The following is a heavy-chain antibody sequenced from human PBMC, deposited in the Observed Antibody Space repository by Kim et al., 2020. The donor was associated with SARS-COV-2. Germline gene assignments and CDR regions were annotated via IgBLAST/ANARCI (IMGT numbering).Heavy chain of an antibody. Sequence: SVKVSCKASGFTFTSSAVQWVRQARGQRLEWIGWIVVGSGNTNYAQKFQERVTITRDMSTSTAYMELSSLRSEDTAVYYCAAEARITGTNYYYGMDVWGQGTTVTVSS. J-gene: IGHJ6*02. D-gene: IGHD1-7*01. CDR2: IVVGSGNT. CDR1: GFTFTSSA. CDR3: AAEARITGTNYYYGMDV. V-gene: IGHV1-58*01.